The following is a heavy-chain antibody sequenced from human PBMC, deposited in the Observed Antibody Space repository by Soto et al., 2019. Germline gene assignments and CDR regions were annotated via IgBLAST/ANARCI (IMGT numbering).Heavy chain of an antibody. J-gene: IGHJ6*02. Sequence: SETLSLTCAVSGGSISSSNWWSWVRQPPGKGLEWIGEICHSGSTNYNPSLKSRVTISVDKSKNQFSLKLSSVTAADTAVYYSARYTVRGGLYYCGMDVWGQGST. CDR2: ICHSGST. CDR3: ARYTVRGGLYYCGMDV. D-gene: IGHD1-1*01. V-gene: IGHV4-4*02. CDR1: GGSISSSNW.